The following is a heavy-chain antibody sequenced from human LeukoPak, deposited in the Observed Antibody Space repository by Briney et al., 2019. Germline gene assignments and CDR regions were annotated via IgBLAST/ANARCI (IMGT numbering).Heavy chain of an antibody. D-gene: IGHD1-7*01. Sequence: PGGSLRLSCAASGFTSSDYYMSWIRQAPGKGLEWVSYISRSGSSIYYADSVKGRFTISRDNAKNSLYLQMNSLRAEDTAVYYCARGTGTPTWHPPDYWGQGTLVTASS. CDR2: ISRSGSSI. V-gene: IGHV3-11*01. J-gene: IGHJ4*02. CDR3: ARGTGTPTWHPPDY. CDR1: GFTSSDYY.